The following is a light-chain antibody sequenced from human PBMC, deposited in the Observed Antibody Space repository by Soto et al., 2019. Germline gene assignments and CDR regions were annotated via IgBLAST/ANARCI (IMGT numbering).Light chain of an antibody. J-gene: IGLJ2*01. CDR2: EVN. Sequence: QSALTQPASVSASPGQSITISCTGTSSDVGGYKFVSWYQHHPGKAPKLMIYEVNNRPSGVSNRFSGSKSGNTASLTISGLQAEDEAHYYCCSYAGSSPHVVFGGGTKLTVL. CDR1: SSDVGGYKF. CDR3: CSYAGSSPHVV. V-gene: IGLV2-23*02.